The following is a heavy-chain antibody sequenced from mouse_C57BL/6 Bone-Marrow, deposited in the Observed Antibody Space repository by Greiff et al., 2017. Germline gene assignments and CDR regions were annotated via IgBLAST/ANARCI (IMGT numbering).Heavy chain of an antibody. V-gene: IGHV1-22*01. CDR2: INPNNGGT. CDR1: GYTFTDYN. Sequence: EVKLQESGPELVKPGASVKMSCKASGYTFTDYNMHWVKQSHGKSLEWIGYINPNNGGTSYNQKFKGKATLTVNKSSSTAYMELRSLTSEDSAVYYCARGNYSNPAWFAYWGQGTLVTVSA. CDR3: ARGNYSNPAWFAY. D-gene: IGHD2-5*01. J-gene: IGHJ3*01.